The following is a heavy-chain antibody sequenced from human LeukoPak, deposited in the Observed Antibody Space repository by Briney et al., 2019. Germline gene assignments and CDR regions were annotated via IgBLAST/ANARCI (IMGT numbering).Heavy chain of an antibody. CDR3: ASRSPSSDSSGYPCYFDY. Sequence: PSETLSLTCTVSGGSISSYYWSWIRQPPGKGLEWIGYIYYSGSTNYNPSLKSRVTISVDTSKNQFSLKLSSVTAADTAVYYCASRSPSSDSSGYPCYFDYWGQGTLVTVSS. J-gene: IGHJ4*02. CDR1: GGSISSYY. D-gene: IGHD3-22*01. V-gene: IGHV4-59*08. CDR2: IYYSGST.